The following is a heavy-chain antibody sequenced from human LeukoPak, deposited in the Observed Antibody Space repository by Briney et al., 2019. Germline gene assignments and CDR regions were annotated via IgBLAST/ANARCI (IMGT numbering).Heavy chain of an antibody. J-gene: IGHJ3*02. V-gene: IGHV1-18*01. Sequence: ASVKVSCKASGYTFTSYGISWVRQAPGQGLEWMGWISAYNGNTKYAQQLQGRVTMTTDTSTSTAYMELRSLRSDDTAVYYCCMSLSVPSDVFDIWGQGTMVTVSS. CDR1: GYTFTSYG. CDR3: CMSLSVPSDVFDI. D-gene: IGHD2-8*01. CDR2: ISAYNGNT.